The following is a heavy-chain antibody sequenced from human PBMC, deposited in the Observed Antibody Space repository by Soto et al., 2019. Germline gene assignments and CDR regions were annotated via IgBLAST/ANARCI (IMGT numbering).Heavy chain of an antibody. CDR2: IWYDGSNK. D-gene: IGHD1-20*01. V-gene: IGHV3-33*06. CDR3: AKDPTDNCNHVSRPYFDY. J-gene: IGHJ4*02. Sequence: GGSLRLSCAASGFTFSSYGMHWVRQAPGKGLEWVAVIWYDGSNKYYADSVKGRFTISRDNSKNTLYLQMNSLRAEDTAVYYCAKDPTDNCNHVSRPYFDYRGQGTLVTVSS. CDR1: GFTFSSYG.